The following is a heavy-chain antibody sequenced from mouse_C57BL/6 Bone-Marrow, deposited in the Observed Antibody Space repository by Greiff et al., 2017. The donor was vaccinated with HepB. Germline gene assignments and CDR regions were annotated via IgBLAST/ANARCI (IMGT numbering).Heavy chain of an antibody. J-gene: IGHJ1*03. CDR1: GYAFSSYW. V-gene: IGHV1-80*01. CDR3: ARRGVNYYGSSWYFDV. D-gene: IGHD1-1*01. Sequence: LVESGAELVKPGASVKISCKASGYAFSSYWMNWVKQRPGKGLEWIGQIYPGDGDTNYNGKFKGKATLTADKSSSTAYMQLSSLTSEDSAVYFCARRGVNYYGSSWYFDVWGTGTTVTVSS. CDR2: IYPGDGDT.